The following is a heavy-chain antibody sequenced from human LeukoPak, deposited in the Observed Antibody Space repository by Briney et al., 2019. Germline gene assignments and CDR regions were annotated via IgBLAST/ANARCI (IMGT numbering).Heavy chain of an antibody. CDR1: EITFSNYW. Sequence: GGSLRLSCEASEITFSNYWMSWVRQAPGKGLEWVANINQDGSEKYYVDSVKGRFTISRDNAKNSLFLQMNSLRAEDTAVYFCARDQHVVLVTATETYYYYYMDVWGKGTTVTVSS. V-gene: IGHV3-7*01. CDR3: ARDQHVVLVTATETYYYYYMDV. D-gene: IGHD2-21*02. J-gene: IGHJ6*03. CDR2: INQDGSEK.